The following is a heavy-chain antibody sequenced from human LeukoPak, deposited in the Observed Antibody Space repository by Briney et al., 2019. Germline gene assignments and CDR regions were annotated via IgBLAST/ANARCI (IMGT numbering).Heavy chain of an antibody. J-gene: IGHJ4*02. CDR1: GFTFSNYG. CDR2: ISYDGSNR. CDR3: AKDNVAAAGRYFDY. Sequence: GRSLRLSCAASGFTFSNYGMHWVRQAPGKGLEWVALISYDGSNRYFADSVKGRFTISRDNSKNTLYLQMHSLRAEDTAVYYCAKDNVAAAGRYFDYWGQGTLVTVSS. D-gene: IGHD6-13*01. V-gene: IGHV3-30*18.